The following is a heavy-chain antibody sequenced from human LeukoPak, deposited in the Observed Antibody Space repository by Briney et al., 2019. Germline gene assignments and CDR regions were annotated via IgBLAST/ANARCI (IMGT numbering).Heavy chain of an antibody. CDR2: ISSSSSYI. V-gene: IGHV3-21*01. J-gene: IGHJ5*02. Sequence: PGGSLRLSCAASGFTFSSYSMNWVRQAPGKGLEWVSSISSSSSYIYYADSVKGRFTISRDNAKNSLYLQMNSLRAEDTAVYYCARDGGSVYGDYVLRFDPWGQGTLVTVSS. CDR1: GFTFSSYS. CDR3: ARDGGSVYGDYVLRFDP. D-gene: IGHD4-17*01.